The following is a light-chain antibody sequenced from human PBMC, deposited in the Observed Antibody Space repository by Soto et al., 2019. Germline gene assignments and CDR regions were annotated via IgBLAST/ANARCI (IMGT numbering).Light chain of an antibody. CDR3: AAWDDSLNGQVV. J-gene: IGLJ2*01. CDR2: NNN. Sequence: QPVLTQPPSASGTPGQRVTISCSGSSSNIGSNTVNWYQQLPGTAPQLFIFNNNQRPSGVPDRFSGSKSGTSASLAISGLQSDDEADYYCAAWDDSLNGQVVFGGGTKLTVL. CDR1: SSNIGSNT. V-gene: IGLV1-44*01.